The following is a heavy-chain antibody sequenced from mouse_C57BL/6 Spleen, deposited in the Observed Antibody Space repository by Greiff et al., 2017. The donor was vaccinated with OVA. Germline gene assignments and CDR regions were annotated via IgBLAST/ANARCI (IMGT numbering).Heavy chain of an antibody. J-gene: IGHJ1*03. CDR1: GFSFNTYA. Sequence: DVKLVESGGGLVQPKGSLKLSCAASGFSFNTYAMNWVRQAPGKGLEWVARIRSKSNNYATYYADSVKDRFTISRDDSESMLYLQMNNLKTEDTAMYYCVRQGYPNWYFDVWGTGTTVTVSS. CDR2: IRSKSNNYAT. D-gene: IGHD2-14*01. CDR3: VRQGYPNWYFDV. V-gene: IGHV10-1*01.